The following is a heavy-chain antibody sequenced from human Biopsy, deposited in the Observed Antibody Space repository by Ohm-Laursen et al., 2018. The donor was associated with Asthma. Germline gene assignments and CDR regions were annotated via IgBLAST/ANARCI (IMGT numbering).Heavy chain of an antibody. D-gene: IGHD6-13*01. CDR1: GTHFGSYN. J-gene: IGHJ4*02. CDR3: VKDIRLQLWGFDS. CDR2: ITFDGSTQ. Sequence: SLRLSCTASGTHFGSYNMHWARQAPGKGLEWVAVITFDGSTQHYGDSVKGRFTISRDNAKNSLYLQMNSLRGADTALYYCVKDIRLQLWGFDSWGQGTLVTVSS. V-gene: IGHV3-30-3*01.